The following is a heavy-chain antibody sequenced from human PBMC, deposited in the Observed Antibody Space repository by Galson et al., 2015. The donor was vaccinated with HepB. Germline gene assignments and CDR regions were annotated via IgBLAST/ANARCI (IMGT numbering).Heavy chain of an antibody. V-gene: IGHV3-23*01. CDR3: AKAPKWDDSSGYFDY. CDR1: GFTFSSYA. D-gene: IGHD3-22*01. CDR2: VSGYGGST. Sequence: SLRLSCAASGFTFSSYAMTWVRQAPGKGLEWVSAVSGYGGSTYYADSVKGRFTVSRDNSKNTLYLQMNSLRAEDTAVYYCAKAPKWDDSSGYFDYWGQGTLVTVSS. J-gene: IGHJ4*02.